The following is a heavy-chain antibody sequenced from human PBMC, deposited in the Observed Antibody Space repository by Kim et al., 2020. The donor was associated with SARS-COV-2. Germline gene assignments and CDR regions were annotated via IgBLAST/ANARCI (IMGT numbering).Heavy chain of an antibody. CDR1: GFTFSSYS. CDR3: ARDRAAGTGFDY. J-gene: IGHJ4*02. D-gene: IGHD6-13*01. Sequence: GGSLRLSCAASGFTFSSYSMNWVRQAPGKGLEWVSSISSSSSYIYYADSVKGRFTISRDNAKNSLYLQMNSLRAEDTAVYYCARDRAAGTGFDYWRQGTLVTVSS. V-gene: IGHV3-21*01. CDR2: ISSSSSYI.